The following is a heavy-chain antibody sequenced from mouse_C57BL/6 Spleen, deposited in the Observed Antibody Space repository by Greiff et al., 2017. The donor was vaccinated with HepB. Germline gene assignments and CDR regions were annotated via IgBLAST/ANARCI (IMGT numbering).Heavy chain of an antibody. CDR3: AYYSKYYAMDY. D-gene: IGHD2-5*01. CDR2: IYPGSGST. CDR1: GYTFTSYW. V-gene: IGHV1-55*01. J-gene: IGHJ4*01. Sequence: QVQLQQPGAELVKPGASVKMSCKASGYTFTSYWITWVKQRPGQGLEWIGDIYPGSGSTNYNEKFKGKATLAVDTSSSTAYMQLSSLTSEDSAVYYCAYYSKYYAMDYWGQGTAVTVSS.